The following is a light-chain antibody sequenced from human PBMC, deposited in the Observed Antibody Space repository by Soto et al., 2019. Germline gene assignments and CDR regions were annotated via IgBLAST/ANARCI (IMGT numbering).Light chain of an antibody. Sequence: EIGLTQSPGTLSLSPGERATXXXRSSQSVSSSYLAWYQQKPGQAPRLLIDGASSRATGIPDRCSGSGSGTYFTLTISRLEPEDFAVYYCHQYGSSPYTXGQGTKLEIK. CDR3: HQYGSSPYT. J-gene: IGKJ2*01. V-gene: IGKV3-20*01. CDR1: QSVSSSY. CDR2: GAS.